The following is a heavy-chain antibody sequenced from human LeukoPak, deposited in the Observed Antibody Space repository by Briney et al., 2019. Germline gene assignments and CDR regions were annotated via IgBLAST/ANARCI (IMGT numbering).Heavy chain of an antibody. D-gene: IGHD3-16*01. CDR3: ATQSYPGYFDY. Sequence: ASVKVSCKASGYTFTSYDINWVRQATGKGLEWMGGFDPEDGETIYAQKFQGRVTMTEDTSTDTAYMELSSLRSEDTAVYYCATQSYPGYFDYWGQGTLVTVSS. CDR1: GYTFTSYD. V-gene: IGHV1-24*01. CDR2: FDPEDGET. J-gene: IGHJ4*02.